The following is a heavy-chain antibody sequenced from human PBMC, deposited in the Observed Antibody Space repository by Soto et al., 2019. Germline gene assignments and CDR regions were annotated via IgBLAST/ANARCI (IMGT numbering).Heavy chain of an antibody. Sequence: QVQLMQSGAEVKKPGASVKVSCKASGDTFTDYYIHWVRQAPGQGLEWMGTVNPSGGHTTYAQHFLGRVTXTRXXSXGTLYMERTSLTSDDTAIYYCARGGHVVVVTAALDYWGQGTLVTVSS. CDR2: VNPSGGHT. CDR1: GDTFTDYY. V-gene: IGHV1-46*01. D-gene: IGHD2-21*02. CDR3: ARGGHVVVVTAALDY. J-gene: IGHJ4*02.